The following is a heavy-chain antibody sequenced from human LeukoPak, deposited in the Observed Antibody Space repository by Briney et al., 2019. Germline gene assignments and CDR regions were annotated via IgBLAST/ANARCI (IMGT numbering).Heavy chain of an antibody. CDR2: IYYSGST. CDR3: ARSPAAGTFIFDY. V-gene: IGHV4-59*08. Sequence: SETLSLTCTVSGGSISSYYWSWIRQPPGKGLEWIGYIYYSGSTNYNPSLKSRVTISVDTSKDQFSLKLSSVTAADTAVYYCARSPAAGTFIFDYWGQGTLVTVSS. D-gene: IGHD6-13*01. J-gene: IGHJ4*02. CDR1: GGSISSYY.